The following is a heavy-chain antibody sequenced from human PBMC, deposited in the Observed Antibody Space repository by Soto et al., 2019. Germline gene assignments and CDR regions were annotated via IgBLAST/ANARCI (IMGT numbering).Heavy chain of an antibody. CDR2: IYYSGST. V-gene: IGHV4-39*02. CDR3: ARDSFGEDNWFDP. J-gene: IGHJ5*02. CDR1: GGSISSSSYY. D-gene: IGHD3-10*01. Sequence: SETLSLTCTVSGGSISSSSYYWGWIRQPPGEGLEWIGSIYYSGSTYYNPSLKSRVTISVDTSKNQFSLKLSSVTAADTAVYYCARDSFGEDNWFDPWGQGTLVTVSS.